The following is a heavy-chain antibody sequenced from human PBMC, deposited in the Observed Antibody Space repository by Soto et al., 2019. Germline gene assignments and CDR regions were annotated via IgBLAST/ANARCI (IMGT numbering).Heavy chain of an antibody. CDR3: VREEAVQWFSKGYYGMDV. CDR1: GGSFSGYF. J-gene: IGHJ6*02. D-gene: IGHD6-13*01. CDR2: ISHRRIT. V-gene: IGHV4-34*01. Sequence: XATLSLTCGVSGGSFSGYFWTGIRQPPGGGLEWIGEISHRRITNYNPSLKSRVTISLDTGRNHISLKLTSVTAADTAVYYCVREEAVQWFSKGYYGMDVWGQGTTVPVSS.